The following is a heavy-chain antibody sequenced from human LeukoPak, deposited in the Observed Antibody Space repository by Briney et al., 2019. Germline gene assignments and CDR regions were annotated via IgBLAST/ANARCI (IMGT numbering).Heavy chain of an antibody. Sequence: PGGSLRLSCATFGFTFSSHSMSWVRQAPGKGLEWVANIKQDGSEKHYVDSVRGRFSISRDNTKNSLYLQMSSLRAEDTAVYYCAREMGTSYGFWSGSYTVSYYYYMDVWGKGTTVAVS. CDR2: IKQDGSEK. CDR3: AREMGTSYGFWSGSYTVSYYYYMDV. V-gene: IGHV3-7*01. D-gene: IGHD3-3*01. CDR1: GFTFSSHS. J-gene: IGHJ6*03.